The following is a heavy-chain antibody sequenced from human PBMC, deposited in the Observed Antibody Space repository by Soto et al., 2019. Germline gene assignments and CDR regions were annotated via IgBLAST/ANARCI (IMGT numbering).Heavy chain of an antibody. CDR1: GGSISSGDYY. CDR3: ARESRRHYYYYYGMDV. D-gene: IGHD6-25*01. CDR2: IYYSGST. V-gene: IGHV4-30-4*01. Sequence: PSETLSLTCTVSGGSISSGDYYWSWIRQPPGKGLEWIGYIYYSGSTYYNPSLKSRVTISVDTSKNQFSLKLSSVTAADTAVYYCARESRRHYYYYYGMDVWGQGNTVTVYS. J-gene: IGHJ6*02.